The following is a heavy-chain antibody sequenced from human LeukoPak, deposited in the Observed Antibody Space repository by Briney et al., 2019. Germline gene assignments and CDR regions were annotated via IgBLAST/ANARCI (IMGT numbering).Heavy chain of an antibody. J-gene: IGHJ6*02. CDR2: ISSGGSPT. V-gene: IGHV3-48*01. CDR3: ARDNSSGWSDFHYYEMDV. CDR1: GFTFSSYS. D-gene: IGHD6-19*01. Sequence: PGGSLRLSCAASGFTFSSYSMNWVRQAPGKGLEWISYISSGGSPTYYADSVKGRFVISRDSAKNSLYLRMNSLRAEDTAVYYCARDNSSGWSDFHYYEMDVWGQGTTVIVSS.